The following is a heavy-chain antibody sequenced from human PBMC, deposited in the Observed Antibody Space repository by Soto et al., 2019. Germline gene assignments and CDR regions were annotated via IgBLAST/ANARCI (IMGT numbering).Heavy chain of an antibody. CDR2: INPSGGST. CDR3: ARDRNPHYYGSGSYPMDV. Sequence: GASVKVSCKASGYTFTSYYMHWVRQAPGQGLEWMGIINPSGGSTSYAQKFQGRVTMTRDTSTSTVYMELSSLRSEDTAVYYCARDRNPHYYGSGSYPMDVWGQGTTVTVSS. V-gene: IGHV1-46*01. D-gene: IGHD3-10*01. CDR1: GYTFTSYY. J-gene: IGHJ6*02.